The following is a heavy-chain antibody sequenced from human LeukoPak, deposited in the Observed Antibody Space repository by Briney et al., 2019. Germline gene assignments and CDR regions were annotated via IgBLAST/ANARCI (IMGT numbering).Heavy chain of an antibody. CDR3: ARRIAAAGGNYYYYYGMDV. V-gene: IGHV3-30-3*01. Sequence: GRSLRFSCAASGFTFSSYAMHWVRQAPGKGLEWVAVISYDGSNKYYADSVKGRFTISRDNSKNTLYLQMNSLRAEDTAVYYCARRIAAAGGNYYYYYGMDVWGQGTTVTVSS. J-gene: IGHJ6*02. D-gene: IGHD6-13*01. CDR2: ISYDGSNK. CDR1: GFTFSSYA.